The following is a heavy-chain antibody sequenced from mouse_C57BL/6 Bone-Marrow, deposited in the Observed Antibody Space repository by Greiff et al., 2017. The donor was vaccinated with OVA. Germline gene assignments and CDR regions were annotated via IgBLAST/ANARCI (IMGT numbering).Heavy chain of an antibody. V-gene: IGHV1-4*01. Sequence: VQLQQSGAELARPGASVKMSCKASGYTFTSYTMYWVKQRPGQGLEWIGYINPSSGYTKYNQKFKDKATLTADKSSSTAYMQLSSLTSEDSAVYYCARSYYAWFAYWGQGTLVTVSA. D-gene: IGHD1-1*01. CDR1: GYTFTSYT. J-gene: IGHJ3*01. CDR3: ARSYYAWFAY. CDR2: INPSSGYT.